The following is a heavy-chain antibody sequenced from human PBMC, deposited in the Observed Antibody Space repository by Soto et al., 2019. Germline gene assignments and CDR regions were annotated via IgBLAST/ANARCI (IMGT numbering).Heavy chain of an antibody. CDR3: ARSGYTHGKGH. CDR2: INADGSQK. D-gene: IGHD5-18*01. V-gene: IGHV3-7*01. Sequence: EVQLVESGGGLVQPGGSLRLSCAASGFALSRYWMSWVRQAPGKGLEWVANINADGSQKYYVDSVRGRFTISRDNAKSSLYLQMNSLRVEDMAVYYCARSGYTHGKGHWGQGTLVTVSS. CDR1: GFALSRYW. J-gene: IGHJ4*02.